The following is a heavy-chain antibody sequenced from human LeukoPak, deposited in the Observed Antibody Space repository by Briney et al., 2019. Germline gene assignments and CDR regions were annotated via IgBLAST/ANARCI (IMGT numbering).Heavy chain of an antibody. CDR2: IYYSGST. D-gene: IGHD6-13*01. CDR1: GGSISSYY. CDR3: ARDSRRSSSWRIQDWFDP. Sequence: SETLSLTCTVSGGSISSYYWSWIRQPPGKGLEWIGYIYYSGSTNYNPSLKSRVTISVDTSKNQFSLKLSSVTAADTAVYYCARDSRRSSSWRIQDWFDPWGQGTLVTVSS. V-gene: IGHV4-59*01. J-gene: IGHJ5*02.